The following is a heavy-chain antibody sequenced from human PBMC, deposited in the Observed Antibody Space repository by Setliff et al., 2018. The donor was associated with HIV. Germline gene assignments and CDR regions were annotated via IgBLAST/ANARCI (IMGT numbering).Heavy chain of an antibody. J-gene: IGHJ4*02. CDR3: TREVLRFDY. CDR1: GYTFTSYY. D-gene: IGHD4-17*01. Sequence: ASVKVSCKASGYTFTSYYMHWVRQAPGQGLEWMGWINTDTGSPTYAQGVTGHFVFSLDTSVSTAYLQISSLQAEDTAVYYCTREVLRFDYWGQGTLVTVSS. CDR2: INTDTGSP. V-gene: IGHV7-4-1*02.